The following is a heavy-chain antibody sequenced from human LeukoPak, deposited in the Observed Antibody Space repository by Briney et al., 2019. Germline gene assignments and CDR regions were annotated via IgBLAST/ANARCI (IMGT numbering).Heavy chain of an antibody. CDR3: AREYYYDSSGYYPNPYYFDY. CDR2: IIPILGIA. CDR1: GGTFSSYA. D-gene: IGHD3-22*01. J-gene: IGHJ4*02. V-gene: IGHV1-69*04. Sequence: ASVKVSCKASGGTFSSYAISWARQAPGQGLEWMGRIIPILGIANYAQKFQGRVTITADKSTSTAYMELSSLRSEDTAVYYCAREYYYDSSGYYPNPYYFDYWGQGTLVTVSS.